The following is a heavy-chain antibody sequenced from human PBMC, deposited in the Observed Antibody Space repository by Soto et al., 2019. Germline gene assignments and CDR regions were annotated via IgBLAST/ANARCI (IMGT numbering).Heavy chain of an antibody. Sequence: ASVKVSCKASGYTFTSYGISWVRQAPGQGLEWTGWISAYNGNTNYAQKLHGRVTMTTDTSTSTAYMELRSLRSDDTAVYYCARDRGSSWYRWFDPWGQGTLVTVSS. CDR3: ARDRGSSWYRWFDP. D-gene: IGHD6-13*01. CDR1: GYTFTSYG. V-gene: IGHV1-18*04. J-gene: IGHJ5*02. CDR2: ISAYNGNT.